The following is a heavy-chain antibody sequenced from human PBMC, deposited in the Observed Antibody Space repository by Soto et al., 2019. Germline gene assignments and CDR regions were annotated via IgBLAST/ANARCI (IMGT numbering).Heavy chain of an antibody. CDR3: ARSRDKNWFDP. CDR2: IIPIFGTA. J-gene: IGHJ5*02. Sequence: SVKVSSETCGRTFSRYAISWLRQAPGQGLEWMGGIIPIFGTANYAQKFQGRVTITADKSTSTAYMELSSLRSEDTAVYYCARSRDKNWFDPWGQGTLVTVSA. CDR1: GRTFSRYA. V-gene: IGHV1-69*06.